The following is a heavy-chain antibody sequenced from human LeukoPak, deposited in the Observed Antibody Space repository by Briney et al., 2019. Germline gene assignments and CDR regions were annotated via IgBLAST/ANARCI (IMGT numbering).Heavy chain of an antibody. CDR1: GYSFTSYW. V-gene: IGHV5-51*01. CDR3: ARTIVRQQLVRHFDY. D-gene: IGHD6-13*01. J-gene: IGHJ4*02. CDR2: IYPGDSDT. Sequence: GESLKISCKGSGYSFTSYWIGWVRQMPGKGLEWMGIIYPGDSDTRYSPSFQGQVTISADKSISTAYLQWSSLKASDTAMYYCARTIVRQQLVRHFDYWGQGTLVTVSS.